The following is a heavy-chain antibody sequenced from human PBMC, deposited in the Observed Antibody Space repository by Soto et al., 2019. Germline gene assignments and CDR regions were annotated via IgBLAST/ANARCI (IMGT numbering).Heavy chain of an antibody. V-gene: IGHV3-23*01. D-gene: IGHD2-2*01. CDR3: AKTVENIVVVPAAGRLDYFDY. CDR1: GFTFSSYA. Sequence: PGGSLRLSCAASGFTFSSYAMSWVRQAPGKGLEWVSAISGSGGSTYYADSVKGRFTISRDNSKNTLYLQMNSLRAEDTAVYYCAKTVENIVVVPAAGRLDYFDYWGQGTLVTVSS. J-gene: IGHJ4*02. CDR2: ISGSGGST.